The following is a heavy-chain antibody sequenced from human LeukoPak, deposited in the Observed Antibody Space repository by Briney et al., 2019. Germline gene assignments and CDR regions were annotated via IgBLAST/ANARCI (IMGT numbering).Heavy chain of an antibody. D-gene: IGHD6-19*01. CDR1: GYTFTSYY. CDR3: ARGPEQWLEVYYYGMDV. V-gene: IGHV1-46*01. J-gene: IGHJ6*04. CDR2: INPSVGST. Sequence: ASVKVSCKASGYTFTSYYMHWVRQAAGEGLEWMGVINPSVGSTSYAQQFQGRVTMTRDTSTSIVYMELSSLRSEDTAVYYCARGPEQWLEVYYYGMDVWGKGTTVTVSS.